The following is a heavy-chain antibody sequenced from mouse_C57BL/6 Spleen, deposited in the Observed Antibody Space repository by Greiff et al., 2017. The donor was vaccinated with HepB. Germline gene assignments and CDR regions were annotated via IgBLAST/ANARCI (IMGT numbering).Heavy chain of an antibody. Sequence: EVQLQESGGGLVKPGGSLKLSCAASGFTFSDYGMHWVRQAPEKGLEWVAYISSGSSTIYYADTVKGRFTISRDNAKNTLFLQMTSLRSEDTAMYYCARRITTRVYAMDYWGQGTSVTVSS. CDR2: ISSGSSTI. J-gene: IGHJ4*01. D-gene: IGHD1-1*01. CDR3: ARRITTRVYAMDY. V-gene: IGHV5-17*01. CDR1: GFTFSDYG.